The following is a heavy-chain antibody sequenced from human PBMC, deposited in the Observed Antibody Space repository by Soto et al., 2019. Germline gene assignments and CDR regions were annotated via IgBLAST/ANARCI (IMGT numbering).Heavy chain of an antibody. J-gene: IGHJ4*02. D-gene: IGHD2-21*01. CDR3: ARDQGGDLDY. CDR2: IHFSGET. Sequence: QVQLQESGPGLMKLSQTLSLTCTVSGASIGRGGYYWTWIRQHPGKALEWMGHIHFSGETNYNPSLMVRLTMSIDTSTNQFSLNLAAVTAADTAMYYCARDQGGDLDYWGQGTLVTVSS. V-gene: IGHV4-31*03. CDR1: GASIGRGGYY.